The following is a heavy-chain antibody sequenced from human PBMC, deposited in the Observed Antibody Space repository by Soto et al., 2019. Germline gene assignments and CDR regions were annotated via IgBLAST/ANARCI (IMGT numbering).Heavy chain of an antibody. CDR2: ISYDGSNK. D-gene: IGHD6-6*01. CDR1: GFTFSSYG. J-gene: IGHJ4*02. CDR3: ANEYSSSVY. Sequence: PGGSLRLSCAASGFTFSSYGMHWVRQAPGKGLEWVAVISYDGSNKYYADSVKGRFTISRDNSKNTLYLQMNSLRAEDTAVYYCANEYSSSVYWGQGTLVTVSS. V-gene: IGHV3-30*18.